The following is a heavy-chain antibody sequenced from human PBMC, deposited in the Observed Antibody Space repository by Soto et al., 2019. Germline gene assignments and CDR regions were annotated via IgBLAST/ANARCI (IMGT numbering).Heavy chain of an antibody. V-gene: IGHV3-23*01. CDR3: ARDGGNICSGGSCYFQAPDD. Sequence: EVQLLESGGGSVQPGGSLRLSCSASGFTFSNYAMSWVRQAPGKGLEWVASISGSGRSTNYADSVKGRFTISRDNSKNTLAVQMSSLRAEDTAIYYCARDGGNICSGGSCYFQAPDDWGQGTLVSVSP. J-gene: IGHJ4*02. CDR1: GFTFSNYA. CDR2: ISGSGRST. D-gene: IGHD2-15*01.